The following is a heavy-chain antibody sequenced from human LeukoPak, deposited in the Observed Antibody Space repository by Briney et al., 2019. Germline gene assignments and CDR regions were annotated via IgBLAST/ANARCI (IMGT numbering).Heavy chain of an antibody. CDR3: ARGDGGDCYNGNSFCNWFDP. CDR1: GGTFSSYA. CDR2: IIPIFGTA. V-gene: IGHV1-69*01. J-gene: IGHJ5*02. D-gene: IGHD2-21*02. Sequence: SVKVSCKASGGTFSSYAISWVRQAPGQGLEWMGGIIPIFGTANYAQKFQGRVTITADESTSTAYMELSSLRSEDTAVYYCARGDGGDCYNGNSFCNWFDPWGQGTLVAVSS.